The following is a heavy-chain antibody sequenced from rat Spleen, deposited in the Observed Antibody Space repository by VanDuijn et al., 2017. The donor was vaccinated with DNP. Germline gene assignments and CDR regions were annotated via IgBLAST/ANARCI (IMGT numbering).Heavy chain of an antibody. CDR1: GFNFNDYW. CDR3: ARATHTTGIPFYFDY. J-gene: IGHJ2*01. CDR2: VNKDSSTI. Sequence: EVKLVESGGGLVQPGRSLKLSCAASGFNFNDYWMGWVRQAPGKGLEWIGHVNKDSSTINYTPSLKDKFTISRDNGQNTLYLQMSKLGSEDTATYYCARATHTTGIPFYFDYWGQGVMVTVSS. V-gene: IGHV4-2*01. D-gene: IGHD1-7*01.